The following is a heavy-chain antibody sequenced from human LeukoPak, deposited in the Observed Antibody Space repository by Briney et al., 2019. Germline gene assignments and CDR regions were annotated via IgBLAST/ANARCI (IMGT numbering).Heavy chain of an antibody. CDR2: ISSSGSTI. J-gene: IGHJ4*02. Sequence: GSLRLSCAASGFTFSDYYMSWIRQAPGKGLEWVSYISSSGSTIYYADPVKGRFTISRDNAKNSLYLQMNSLRAEDTAVYYCARDLSYSSSWEFFDYWGQGTLVTVSS. CDR3: ARDLSYSSSWEFFDY. D-gene: IGHD6-13*01. CDR1: GFTFSDYY. V-gene: IGHV3-11*01.